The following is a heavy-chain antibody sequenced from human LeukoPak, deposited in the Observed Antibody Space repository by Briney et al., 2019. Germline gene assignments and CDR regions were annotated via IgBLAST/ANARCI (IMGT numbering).Heavy chain of an antibody. CDR2: INPSGGST. V-gene: IGHV1-46*01. J-gene: IGHJ3*02. CDR3: ATIAVARNDAFDI. D-gene: IGHD6-19*01. Sequence: ASVKVSCKASGYTFTGYYMHWVRQAPGQGLEWMGIINPSGGSTSYAQKFQGRVTMTRDTSTSTVYMELSSLRSEDTAVYYCATIAVARNDAFDIWGQGTMVTVSS. CDR1: GYTFTGYY.